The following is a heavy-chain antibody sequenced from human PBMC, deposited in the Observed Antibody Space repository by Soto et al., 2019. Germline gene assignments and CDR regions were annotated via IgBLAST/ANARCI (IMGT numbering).Heavy chain of an antibody. CDR1: GDSVNSRDYY. CDR2: LYFTGST. Sequence: QVRLQESGPGLVKPSEALSLTCNVSGDSVNSRDYYWTWVRQPPGKGLEWMGYLYFTGSTNYNPSLKTRVTMSTDTSKTQVYLKLNSVPAADTAVYYCVRKRLLFKGVSDSWGQGTLVTVSS. J-gene: IGHJ4*02. D-gene: IGHD3-16*01. CDR3: VRKRLLFKGVSDS. V-gene: IGHV4-61*08.